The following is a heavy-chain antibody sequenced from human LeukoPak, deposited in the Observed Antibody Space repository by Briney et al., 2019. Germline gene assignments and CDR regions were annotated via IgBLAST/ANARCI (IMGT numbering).Heavy chain of an antibody. CDR2: IRQDGNEK. J-gene: IGHJ3*02. CDR1: GITFSTYW. D-gene: IGHD1-14*01. CDR3: AAGNTFDI. V-gene: IGHV3-7*01. Sequence: GGSLRLSCAASGITFSTYWMSWVRQAPGKGLEWVANIRQDGNEKNYVGSAKGRFTISRDNAKNSLYLQMNSLRAEDTAVYYCAAGNTFDIWGQGTMVTVSS.